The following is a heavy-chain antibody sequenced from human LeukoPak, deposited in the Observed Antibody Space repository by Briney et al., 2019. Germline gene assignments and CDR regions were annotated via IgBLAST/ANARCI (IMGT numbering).Heavy chain of an antibody. CDR3: ARDKGGSGSYRVDY. CDR1: GCSISTGSYC. Sequence: SETLSPTCTVSGCSISTGSYCWSWIRQPAGKGLEWIGSIYYSGSTYYNPSLKSRVTISVDTSKNQFSLKLSSVTAADTAVYYCARDKGGSGSYRVDYWGQGTLVTVSS. J-gene: IGHJ4*02. D-gene: IGHD3-10*01. V-gene: IGHV4-39*07. CDR2: IYYSGST.